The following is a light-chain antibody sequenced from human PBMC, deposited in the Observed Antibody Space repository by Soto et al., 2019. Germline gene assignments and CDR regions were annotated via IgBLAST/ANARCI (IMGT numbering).Light chain of an antibody. CDR3: QQYNSYSVT. J-gene: IGKJ1*01. V-gene: IGKV1-5*01. Sequence: DIQMTQSPSTLSASVGDRVTITCRASQSISSWLPWYQQKPGKAPKLLIYDATSVESGVPSRFSGSGSGTECTLAVSSLQPNDFAPYSCQQYNSYSVTFGRGTKVEIK. CDR2: DAT. CDR1: QSISSW.